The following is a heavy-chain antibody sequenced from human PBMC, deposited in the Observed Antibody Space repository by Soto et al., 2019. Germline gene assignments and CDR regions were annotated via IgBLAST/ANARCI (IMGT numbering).Heavy chain of an antibody. V-gene: IGHV4-59*01. D-gene: IGHD3-10*01. CDR3: ARGYYYGSRSYYPYYFDY. CDR1: GGSISSYY. Sequence: PSETLSLTCTVSGGSISSYYWSWIRQPPGKGLEWIGYIYYSGSTNYNPSLKSRVTISVDTSKNQFSLKLSSVTAADTAVYYCARGYYYGSRSYYPYYFDYWGQGTLVTVSS. CDR2: IYYSGST. J-gene: IGHJ4*02.